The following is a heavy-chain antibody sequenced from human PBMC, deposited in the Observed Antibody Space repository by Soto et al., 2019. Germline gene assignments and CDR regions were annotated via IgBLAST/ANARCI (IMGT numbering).Heavy chain of an antibody. CDR2: IYYSGST. J-gene: IGHJ4*02. D-gene: IGHD1-7*01. Sequence: PSETLSLTCTVSGGSISRGGYYWSWIRQHPGKGLEWIGYIYYSGSTYYNPSLKSRVTISVDTSKNQFSLKLSSVTAADTAVYYCARGDWNYSYFDYWGQGTLVTVSS. V-gene: IGHV4-31*03. CDR3: ARGDWNYSYFDY. CDR1: GGSISRGGYY.